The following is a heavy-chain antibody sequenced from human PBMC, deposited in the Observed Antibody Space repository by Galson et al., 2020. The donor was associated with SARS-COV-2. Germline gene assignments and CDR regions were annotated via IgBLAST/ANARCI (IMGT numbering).Heavy chain of an antibody. Sequence: ASVTVSCKASGYTFPNYAMNWVRQAPGQGLEWMGWINTNTGNPTYAQGFTGRLVFHLDTSVNTAYLQISSLKAEDTAVYYCASYSPYCTRTACLGYWGQGTLVTVSS. CDR3: ASYSPYCTRTACLGY. CDR2: INTNTGNP. CDR1: GYTFPNYA. V-gene: IGHV7-4-1*02. D-gene: IGHD2-8*01. J-gene: IGHJ4*02.